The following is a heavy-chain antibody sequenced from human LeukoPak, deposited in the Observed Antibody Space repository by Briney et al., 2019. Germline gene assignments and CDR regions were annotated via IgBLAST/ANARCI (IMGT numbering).Heavy chain of an antibody. CDR2: ISGSGGST. Sequence: PGGSLRLSCAASGFTFSSYAMTWVRQAQGKGLEWVSTISGSGGSTNYADSVKGRFSISRDNSKNTLNLQMNSLRDEDTAVYYCAKDPGSSGRPYWGQGILATVSS. V-gene: IGHV3-23*01. D-gene: IGHD6-19*01. CDR3: AKDPGSSGRPY. CDR1: GFTFSSYA. J-gene: IGHJ4*02.